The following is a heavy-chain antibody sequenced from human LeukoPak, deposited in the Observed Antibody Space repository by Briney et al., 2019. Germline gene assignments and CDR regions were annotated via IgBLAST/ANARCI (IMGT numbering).Heavy chain of an antibody. J-gene: IGHJ4*02. V-gene: IGHV4-59*12. D-gene: IGHD1-14*01. Sequence: SETLSLTCTVSDTSINTYYWSWIRQPPGKGLEWIGYYSGSTNYNPSLKSRVTISVDTSKNQFSLKLSSVTAADTAVYYCARDPPAGPFDYWGQGTLVTVSS. CDR3: ARDPPAGPFDY. CDR2: YSGST. CDR1: DTSINTYY.